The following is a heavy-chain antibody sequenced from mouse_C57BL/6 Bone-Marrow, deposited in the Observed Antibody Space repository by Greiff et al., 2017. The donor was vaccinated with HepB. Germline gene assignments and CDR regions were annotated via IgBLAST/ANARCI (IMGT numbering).Heavy chain of an antibody. CDR3: ARRPTFYAMDY. J-gene: IGHJ4*01. CDR2: ISNLAYSI. V-gene: IGHV5-15*01. CDR1: GFTFSDYG. D-gene: IGHD4-1*02. Sequence: EVKLVESGGGLVQPGGSLKLSCAASGFTFSDYGMAWVRQAPRKGPEWVAFISNLAYSIYYADTVTGRFTISRENAKNTLYLEMSSLRSEDTAMYYCARRPTFYAMDYWGQGTSVTVSS.